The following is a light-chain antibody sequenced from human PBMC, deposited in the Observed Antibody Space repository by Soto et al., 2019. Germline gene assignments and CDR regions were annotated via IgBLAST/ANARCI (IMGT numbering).Light chain of an antibody. CDR3: QQYYRSLT. CDR1: QTALYSSNNKNY. Sequence: IGRPQSPEPLAVSVGAGSIINRNSTQTALYSSNNKNYLAWYQQKPGQPPKLLIYWASTRESGVPDRFSGRGSGTDSTLTISSLQADDAAVYYRQQYYRSLTFGQGTRLEIK. V-gene: IGKV4-1*01. J-gene: IGKJ5*01. CDR2: WAS.